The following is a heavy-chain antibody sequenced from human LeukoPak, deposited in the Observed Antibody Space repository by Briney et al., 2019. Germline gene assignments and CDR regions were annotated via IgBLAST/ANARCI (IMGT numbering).Heavy chain of an antibody. CDR3: TRDQMNY. CDR1: EFTVSRNY. Sequence: GGSLRLSCTASEFTVSRNYMLWVRQAPGKGLEWVSLIFSNGDTHYAGSVKGRFTISRDTSKNTVSLQMNSLRVEDTAMYYCTRDQMNYWGQGTLVTVSS. CDR2: IFSNGDT. D-gene: IGHD5-24*01. V-gene: IGHV3-53*01. J-gene: IGHJ4*02.